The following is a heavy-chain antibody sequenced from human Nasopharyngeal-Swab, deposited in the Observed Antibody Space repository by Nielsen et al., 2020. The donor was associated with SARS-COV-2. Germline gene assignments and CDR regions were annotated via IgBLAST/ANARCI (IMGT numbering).Heavy chain of an antibody. Sequence: SFKVSSKASGGTFISYASICGRHAPGQGLEWMGGIIPILGIANYAQKFQGRVTITADKSTSTAYMELSSLRSEDTAVYYCARAMATVGAVYYYGIDVWGQGTTVTVSS. CDR1: GGTFISYA. CDR2: IIPILGIA. CDR3: ARAMATVGAVYYYGIDV. D-gene: IGHD4-23*01. J-gene: IGHJ6*02. V-gene: IGHV1-69*10.